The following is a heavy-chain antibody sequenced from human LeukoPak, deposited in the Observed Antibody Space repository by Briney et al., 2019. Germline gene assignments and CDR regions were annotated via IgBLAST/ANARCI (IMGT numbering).Heavy chain of an antibody. CDR1: GLTFSNAW. CDR2: IKSKTDGGTT. CDR3: TTAGYYYDD. Sequence: SGGSRKPSWEASGLTFSNAWMSWFRKAPGKGQEWVGRIKSKTDGGTTDYAAPVKGRFTISRDDSKNTLYLQMNSLKTEDTAVYYCTTAGYYYDDWGQGTLVTVSS. D-gene: IGHD6-13*01. V-gene: IGHV3-15*01. J-gene: IGHJ4*02.